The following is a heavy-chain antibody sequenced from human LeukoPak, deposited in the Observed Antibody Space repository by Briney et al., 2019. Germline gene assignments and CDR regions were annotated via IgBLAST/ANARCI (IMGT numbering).Heavy chain of an antibody. J-gene: IGHJ4*02. Sequence: SETLSLTCTVSGGSISNKYWSWIRQPPGKGLEWIGYIYYSGSTNYNPSLKSRVTILVDTSKNQFSLKLSSVTAADTAVYYCARGRFYSSSLPGNYWGQGTLVTVSS. V-gene: IGHV4-59*12. D-gene: IGHD6-6*01. CDR2: IYYSGST. CDR1: GGSISNKY. CDR3: ARGRFYSSSLPGNY.